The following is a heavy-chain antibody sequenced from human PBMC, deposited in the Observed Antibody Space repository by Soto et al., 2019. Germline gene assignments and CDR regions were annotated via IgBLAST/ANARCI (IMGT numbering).Heavy chain of an antibody. CDR1: GGSLSSGDNY. D-gene: IGHD3-22*01. CDR2: ISNSGST. J-gene: IGHJ3*02. V-gene: IGHV4-30-4*08. CDR3: ASYYDSRGYYYAFDI. Sequence: PSETRSLSCSVSGGSLSSGDNYWSWIRQSPGKGLEWIGYISNSGSTDYSPSLRSRVTISLDTSKNQFSLNLNSVTAADTAVYYCASYYDSRGYYYAFDIWGQGTKVT.